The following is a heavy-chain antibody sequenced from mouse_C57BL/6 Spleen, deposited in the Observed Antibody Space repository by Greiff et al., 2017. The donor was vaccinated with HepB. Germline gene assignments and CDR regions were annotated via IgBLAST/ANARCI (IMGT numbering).Heavy chain of an antibody. D-gene: IGHD2-3*01. CDR1: GFNIKDYY. V-gene: IGHV14-1*01. CDR2: IDPEDGDT. Sequence: EVQLQESGAELVRPGASVKLSCTASGFNIKDYYMHWVKQRPEQGLEWIGRIDPEDGDTEYAPKFQGKATMTADTSSNTAYLQLSSLTSEDTAVYYCTTEARDGYYAMDYWGQGTSVTVSS. J-gene: IGHJ4*01. CDR3: TTEARDGYYAMDY.